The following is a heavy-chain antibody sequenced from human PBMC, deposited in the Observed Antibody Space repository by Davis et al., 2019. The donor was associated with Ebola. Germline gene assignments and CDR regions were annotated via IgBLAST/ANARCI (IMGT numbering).Heavy chain of an antibody. CDR3: ARDRCSGGSCSLVY. CDR1: GFTFSSYW. V-gene: IGHV3-74*01. J-gene: IGHJ4*02. Sequence: GESLKISCAAPGFTFSSYWMHWVRQAPGKGLVWVSRINSDGSSTSYADSVKGRFTISRDNAKNTLYLQMNSLRAEDTAVYYCARDRCSGGSCSLVYWGQGTLVTVSS. D-gene: IGHD2-15*01. CDR2: INSDGSST.